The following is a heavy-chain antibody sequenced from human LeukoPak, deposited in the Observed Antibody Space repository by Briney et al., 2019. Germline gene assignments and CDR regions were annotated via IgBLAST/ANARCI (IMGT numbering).Heavy chain of an antibody. D-gene: IGHD6-13*01. J-gene: IGHJ4*02. CDR3: ARHSSWPYYFDS. CDR1: GGTFSGYY. CDR2: INHSGST. Sequence: SETLSLTCAVYGGTFSGYYWSWIRQPPGKGLEWIGEINHSGSTNYNPSLKSRVTMPVDTSKNQFSLKVSSVTAADTAVYYCARHSSWPYYFDSWGQGTLVTVSS. V-gene: IGHV4-34*01.